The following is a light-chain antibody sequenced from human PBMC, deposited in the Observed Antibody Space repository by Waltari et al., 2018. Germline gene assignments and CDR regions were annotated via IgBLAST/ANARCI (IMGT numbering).Light chain of an antibody. J-gene: IGLJ1*01. CDR3: QSYATTPTIHYV. V-gene: IGLV1-51*01. CDR2: DNN. Sequence: QSALTQPPSVSAAPGQRATISCPGSRPHSGENYVAWSQQLPGTAPKPLIYDNNNRPSGIPDRFSGSRSGSSAFLAITGLQADDEADYYCQSYATTPTIHYVFGSGTRVAVL. CDR1: RPHSGENY.